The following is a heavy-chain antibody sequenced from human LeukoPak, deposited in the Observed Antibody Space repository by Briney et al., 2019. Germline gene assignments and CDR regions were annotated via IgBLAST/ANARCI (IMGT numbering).Heavy chain of an antibody. CDR3: ATSSGYHTYYFDY. J-gene: IGHJ4*02. CDR2: IYYSGST. V-gene: IGHV4-4*07. Sequence: PSETLSLTCTVSGGSISSYYWSWIRQPAGKGLEWIGSIYYSGSTYYNPSLKSRVTISVDTSKNQFSLKLSSVTAADTAVYYCATSSGYHTYYFDYWGQGTLVTVSS. CDR1: GGSISSYY. D-gene: IGHD3-22*01.